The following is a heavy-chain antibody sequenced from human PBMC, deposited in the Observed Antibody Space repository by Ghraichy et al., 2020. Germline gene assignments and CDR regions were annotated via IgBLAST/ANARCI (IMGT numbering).Heavy chain of an antibody. CDR1: GFTFSRYG. CDR3: AKERDTSGYYSFRGDYYGMDV. Sequence: GGSLRLSCAASGFTFSRYGMHWVRQAPGEGLEWVAVTSYDGSDKNYADSVKGRFTISRDNSKNTLHLQMNSLRAEDTAVYYCAKERDTSGYYSFRGDYYGMDVWGQGTTVTVS. V-gene: IGHV3-30*18. D-gene: IGHD3-3*01. J-gene: IGHJ6*02. CDR2: TSYDGSDK.